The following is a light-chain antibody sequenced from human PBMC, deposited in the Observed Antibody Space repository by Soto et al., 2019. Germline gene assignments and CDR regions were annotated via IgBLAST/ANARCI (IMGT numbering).Light chain of an antibody. V-gene: IGLV2-14*01. CDR2: EVS. Sequence: QSALTQPASVSGSPGQSITISCTGTSSDVGGYNYVSWYQQHPGKAPKLMIYEVSHRPSGVSNRFSVSKSGNTASLTISGLQAEDEADYYCSSYTSSSTRVFGGGTKLTV. J-gene: IGLJ3*02. CDR3: SSYTSSSTRV. CDR1: SSDVGGYNY.